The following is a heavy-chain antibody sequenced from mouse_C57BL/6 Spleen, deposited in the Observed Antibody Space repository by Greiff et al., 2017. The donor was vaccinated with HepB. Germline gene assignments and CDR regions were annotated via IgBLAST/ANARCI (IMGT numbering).Heavy chain of an antibody. CDR2: IYPGDGDT. V-gene: IGHV1-80*01. CDR3: ARCYYGSSFFDY. CDR1: GYAFSSYW. Sequence: QVQLQQSGAELVKPGASVKISCKASGYAFSSYWMNWVKQRPGKGLEWIGQIYPGDGDTNYNGKFKGKATLTADKSSSTAYMQLSSLTSEDSAVYFCARCYYGSSFFDYWGQGTTLTVSS. J-gene: IGHJ2*01. D-gene: IGHD1-1*01.